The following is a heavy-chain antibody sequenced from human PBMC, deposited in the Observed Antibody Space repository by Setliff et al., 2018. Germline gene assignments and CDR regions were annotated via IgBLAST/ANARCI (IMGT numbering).Heavy chain of an antibody. V-gene: IGHV4-38-2*01. CDR2: LYHSGTT. Sequence: ETLSLTCAVSGFSITSGYYWGWIRQAPGKGLEWIGSLYHSGTTYYNPSLKRRVTISVDTSKNQFSLKLSSVTAADTAVYFCARGNSDSSEAYGMDVWGQGTTVTVSS. CDR3: ARGNSDSSEAYGMDV. CDR1: GFSITSGYY. J-gene: IGHJ6*02. D-gene: IGHD3-22*01.